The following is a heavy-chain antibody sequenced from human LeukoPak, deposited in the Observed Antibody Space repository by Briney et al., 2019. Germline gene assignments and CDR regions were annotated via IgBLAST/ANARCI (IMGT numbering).Heavy chain of an antibody. CDR3: ASGGRSFGYDS. V-gene: IGHV3-30*04. CDR1: GFTFSSYA. Sequence: GGSLRLSCAASGFTFSSYAMHWVRQAPGKGLEWVAVISYDGSNKYYADSVKGRFTISRDNAKNTLYLQMNSLRGEDTAVYYCASGGRSFGYDSWGQGTLVTVSS. D-gene: IGHD2-15*01. J-gene: IGHJ4*02. CDR2: ISYDGSNK.